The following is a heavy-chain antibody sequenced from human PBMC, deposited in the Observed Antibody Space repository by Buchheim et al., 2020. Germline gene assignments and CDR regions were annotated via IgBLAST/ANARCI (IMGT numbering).Heavy chain of an antibody. Sequence: EVQLLESGGGLVQPGGSLRLSCAASGFTFSSYAMSWVRQAPGKGLEWVSSSSGSGCSTDYEDSVKGRFTISRDNSQNTLCLQMNSLRAEDTAVYYCAKDLLSTNSYYFDYWGQGTL. D-gene: IGHD5/OR15-5a*01. CDR2: SSGSGCST. V-gene: IGHV3-23*01. CDR1: GFTFSSYA. CDR3: AKDLLSTNSYYFDY. J-gene: IGHJ4*02.